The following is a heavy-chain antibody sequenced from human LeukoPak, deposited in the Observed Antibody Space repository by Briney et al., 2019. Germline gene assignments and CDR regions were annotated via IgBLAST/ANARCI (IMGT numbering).Heavy chain of an antibody. V-gene: IGHV3-48*01. J-gene: IGHJ4*02. D-gene: IGHD5-18*01. CDR2: ISTSGRTI. CDR3: ANGYNYGYGRPY. Sequence: GGSPRLSCAVSGFSFSSYSMHWVRQAPGKGLEWVSYISTSGRTINYADSVKGRFTVSRDNAKGSLFLQMNSLRVEDTAVYYCANGYNYGYGRPYWGQGTRVTVST. CDR1: GFSFSSYS.